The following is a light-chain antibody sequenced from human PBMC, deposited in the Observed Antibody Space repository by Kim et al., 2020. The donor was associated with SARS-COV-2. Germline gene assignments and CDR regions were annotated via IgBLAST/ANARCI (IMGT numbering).Light chain of an antibody. CDR1: NDNVGNEV. Sequence: QTATLTCTGNNDNVGNEVVFWLQQHQGHPPKRVSYRNNKRPSGISERFSASRSGDTASLTITGLQPEDEADYYCTAWDHNLSAHVFGGGTQLTVL. J-gene: IGLJ2*01. CDR2: RNN. V-gene: IGLV10-54*04. CDR3: TAWDHNLSAHV.